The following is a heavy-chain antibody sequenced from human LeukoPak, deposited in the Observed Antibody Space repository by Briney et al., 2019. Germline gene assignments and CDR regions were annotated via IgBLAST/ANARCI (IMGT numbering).Heavy chain of an antibody. Sequence: KPGRSLRLSCAASGFTFSSYAMHWVRQAPGKGLEGVAVISYDGSNKYYADSVKGRFTTSRDNSKNTLYLQMNSLRAEDTAVYYCVHSYGFSYFDYWGQGTLVTVSS. CDR3: VHSYGFSYFDY. CDR1: GFTFSSYA. J-gene: IGHJ4*02. CDR2: ISYDGSNK. V-gene: IGHV3-30*04. D-gene: IGHD5-18*01.